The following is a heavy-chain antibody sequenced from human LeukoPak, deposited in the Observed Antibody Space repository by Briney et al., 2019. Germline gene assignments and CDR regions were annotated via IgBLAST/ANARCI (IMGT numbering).Heavy chain of an antibody. V-gene: IGHV3-74*01. D-gene: IGHD1-26*01. CDR1: GFTFSNYW. CDR3: TRSGRGGAFDI. CDR2: IYSDGGRT. J-gene: IGHJ3*02. Sequence: GGSLRLSCAASGFTFSNYWMHWVRQAPGKGLVWVSRIYSDGGRTDYADSVKGRFTISGDNAKNTLYLQMNSLRADDTAVYYCTRSGRGGAFDIWGQGTLVTVS.